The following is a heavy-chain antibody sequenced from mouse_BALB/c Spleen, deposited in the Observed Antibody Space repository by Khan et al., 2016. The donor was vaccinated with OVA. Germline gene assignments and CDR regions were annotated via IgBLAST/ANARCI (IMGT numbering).Heavy chain of an antibody. CDR2: INPTSGYT. J-gene: IGHJ2*01. V-gene: IGHV1-7*01. Sequence: VQLQESGAELAKPGASVQMSCKASGYTFTTYWMHWVKQRPGQGLEWIGYINPTSGYTDYRENFKDKATLSADKSSSTAYMQLSRLTSEDSAVYYCTRGRIDYWGQGTTLTVSS. CDR1: GYTFTTYW. D-gene: IGHD1-1*01. CDR3: TRGRIDY.